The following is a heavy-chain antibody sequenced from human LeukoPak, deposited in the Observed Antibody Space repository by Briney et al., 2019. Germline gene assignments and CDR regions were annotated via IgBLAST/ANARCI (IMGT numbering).Heavy chain of an antibody. Sequence: PSGTLSLTCTVSGGSISSSTYYWGWIRQPPGKGLEWIGSIYYSGSTYYNPSLKSRVTISVDTSKNQFSLKLSSVTAADTAVYYCARGFPKPVADLGCWFDPWGQGTLVTVSS. CDR3: ARGFPKPVADLGCWFDP. CDR1: GGSISSSTYY. D-gene: IGHD6-19*01. CDR2: IYYSGST. J-gene: IGHJ5*02. V-gene: IGHV4-39*07.